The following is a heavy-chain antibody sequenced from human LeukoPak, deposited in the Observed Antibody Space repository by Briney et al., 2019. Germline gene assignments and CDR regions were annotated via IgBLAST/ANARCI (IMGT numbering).Heavy chain of an antibody. Sequence: GGSLRLSCAASGFNFNSYTMNWVRQAPGKGLQWVANILASGSPTYYADSVKGRFIISGDNSKNTVYLQMNSLRVEDTAIYYCAKDLRPDGVDNFDHWGQGILVTVSS. J-gene: IGHJ4*02. D-gene: IGHD2-8*01. CDR2: ILASGSPT. CDR1: GFNFNSYT. V-gene: IGHV3-23*01. CDR3: AKDLRPDGVDNFDH.